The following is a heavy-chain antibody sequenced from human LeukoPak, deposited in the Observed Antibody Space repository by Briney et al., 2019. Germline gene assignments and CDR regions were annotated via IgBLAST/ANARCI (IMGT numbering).Heavy chain of an antibody. D-gene: IGHD6-13*01. CDR2: IWYDGSNK. J-gene: IGHJ4*02. Sequence: GGSPRLSCAASGFTFSSYGMHWVRQAPGKGLEWVAVIWYDGSNKYYADSVKGRFTISRDNSKNTLYLQMNSLRAEDTAVYYCARELTGIAAALDYWGQGTLVTVSS. CDR1: GFTFSSYG. CDR3: ARELTGIAAALDY. V-gene: IGHV3-33*01.